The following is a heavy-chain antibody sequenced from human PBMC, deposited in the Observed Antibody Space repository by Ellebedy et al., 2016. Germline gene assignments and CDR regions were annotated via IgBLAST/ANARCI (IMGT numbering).Heavy chain of an antibody. J-gene: IGHJ5*02. V-gene: IGHV3-21*01. CDR3: GRDLEGGWWFDP. CDR2: ITSTSTYR. Sequence: GGSLRLXXAASGFTFSSSAMTWVRHAPGKGLEWVSSITSTSTYRYYADSVKGRFTISRDNAKNSLYLQMNSLRADDMAVYYCGRDLEGGWWFDPWGQGTLVTVSS. CDR1: GFTFSSSA. D-gene: IGHD1-1*01.